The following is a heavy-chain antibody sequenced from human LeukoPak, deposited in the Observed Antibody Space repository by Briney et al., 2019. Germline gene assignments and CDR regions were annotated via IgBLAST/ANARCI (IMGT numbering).Heavy chain of an antibody. Sequence: GGSLRLSCAASGCMFSTYWMSWVRQAPGKGLEGVANINQDGSQKNYVGSVKGRFTVSRDNAKNLLYLQLNGLSAEDTATSYCARDPPSDSNWSPAYWGQGILVAVSS. D-gene: IGHD6-13*01. CDR2: INQDGSQK. CDR1: GCMFSTYW. CDR3: ARDPPSDSNWSPAY. V-gene: IGHV3-7*01. J-gene: IGHJ1*01.